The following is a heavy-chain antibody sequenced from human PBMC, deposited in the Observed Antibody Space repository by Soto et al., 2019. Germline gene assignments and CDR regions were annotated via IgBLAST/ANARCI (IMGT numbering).Heavy chain of an antibody. CDR2: ISYDGSNK. V-gene: IGHV3-30*18. CDR3: AKESSSPDYYYGGMDV. Sequence: ESGGGVVQPGRSLRLSCAASGFTFSSYGMHWVRQAPGKGLEWVAVISYDGSNKDYADSVKGRFTVSRDNSKNTLYLQTNSLIAEDTAVYYCAKESSSPDYYYGGMDVWGQGTTVTVSS. D-gene: IGHD6-6*01. CDR1: GFTFSSYG. J-gene: IGHJ6*02.